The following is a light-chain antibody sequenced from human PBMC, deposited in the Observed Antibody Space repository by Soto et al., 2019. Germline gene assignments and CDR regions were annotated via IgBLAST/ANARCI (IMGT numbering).Light chain of an antibody. V-gene: IGLV8-61*01. CDR2: STN. CDR3: VLYMGGGAYL. Sequence: QTVVIQESSLSVSPGGTVTLTCGLRSAPISTTYYPAWYQQTPGQAPRTLIYSTNTRSSGVPDRFSGSIRGNKAALTITGAQAEDEAEYHCVLYMGGGAYLFGPGTKLTVL. J-gene: IGLJ1*01. CDR1: SAPISTTYY.